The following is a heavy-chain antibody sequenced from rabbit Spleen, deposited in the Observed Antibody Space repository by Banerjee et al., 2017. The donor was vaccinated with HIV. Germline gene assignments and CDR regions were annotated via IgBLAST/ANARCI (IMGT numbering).Heavy chain of an antibody. Sequence: QEQLVESGGGLVKPEGSLKLSCTASGFSFSNKAVMCWVRQAPGKGLEWIACINVATGKPVYATWAKGRFTISKTSSTTVTLQMTSLTAADTATYFCARDIGGLWGPGTLVTVS. CDR2: INVATGKP. CDR3: ARDIGGL. V-gene: IGHV1S45*01. CDR1: GFSFSNKAV. J-gene: IGHJ4*01. D-gene: IGHD5-1*01.